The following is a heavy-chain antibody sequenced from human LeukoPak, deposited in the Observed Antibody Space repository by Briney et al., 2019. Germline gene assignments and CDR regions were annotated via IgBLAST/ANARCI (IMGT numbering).Heavy chain of an antibody. J-gene: IGHJ6*03. CDR2: IRYDGSKS. D-gene: IGHD6-13*01. Sequence: GGSLRLSCAASGFTFNSYGMHWVRQAPGKGLEWVAFIRYDGSKSYFADSVKGRFALSRDNSKNTLYLQMGSLRAEDTAVYYCARDRGSSSWYYYYYYMDVWGKGTTVTVSS. CDR1: GFTFNSYG. V-gene: IGHV3-30*02. CDR3: ARDRGSSSWYYYYYYMDV.